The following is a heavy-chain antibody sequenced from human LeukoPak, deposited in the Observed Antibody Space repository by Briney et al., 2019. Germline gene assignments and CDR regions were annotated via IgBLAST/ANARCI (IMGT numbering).Heavy chain of an antibody. CDR2: ISSNGGST. CDR3: TSDSLTLSLNGMDV. D-gene: IGHD1-14*01. CDR1: GFTFSSYA. J-gene: IGHJ6*02. V-gene: IGHV3-64*01. Sequence: GGSLRLSCAASGFTFSSYAMHWVRQAPGEGLEYVSAISSNGGSTYYANSVKGRFTISRDNSKNTLYLQMGRLRTKDMAVYYCTSDSLTLSLNGMDVWGQGTTVTVSS.